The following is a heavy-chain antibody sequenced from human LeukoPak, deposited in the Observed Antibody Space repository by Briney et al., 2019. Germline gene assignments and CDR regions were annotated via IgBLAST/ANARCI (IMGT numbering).Heavy chain of an antibody. Sequence: PSETLSLTCTVSGGSVSDGYYYWNWIRQPPGKGLEWIGYIFHSGSINNNPSLKSRVTISVDTSKNQFSPKLTSVTAADTAVYYCARAPQPTSYGDYGKRYFDLWGRGTLVTVSS. CDR2: IFHSGSI. CDR1: GGSVSDGYYY. J-gene: IGHJ2*01. D-gene: IGHD4-17*01. V-gene: IGHV4-61*01. CDR3: ARAPQPTSYGDYGKRYFDL.